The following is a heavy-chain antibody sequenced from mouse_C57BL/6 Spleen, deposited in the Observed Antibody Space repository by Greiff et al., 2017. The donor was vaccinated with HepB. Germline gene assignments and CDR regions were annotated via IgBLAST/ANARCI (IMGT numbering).Heavy chain of an antibody. CDR3: TRWAGLYAMDY. Sequence: VQLKESGAELVRPGASVTLSCKASGYTFTDYEMHWVKQTPVHGLEWIGAIDPETGGTAYNQKFKGKAILTADKSSSTAYMELRSLTSEDSAVYYCTRWAGLYAMDYWGQGTSVTVSS. V-gene: IGHV1-15*01. CDR2: IDPETGGT. CDR1: GYTFTDYE. J-gene: IGHJ4*01.